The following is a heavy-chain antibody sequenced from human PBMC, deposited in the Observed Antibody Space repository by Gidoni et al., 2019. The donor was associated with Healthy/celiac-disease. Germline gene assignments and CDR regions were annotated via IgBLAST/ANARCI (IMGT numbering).Heavy chain of an antibody. CDR3: ARDHMGGYSPSYGMDV. D-gene: IGHD4-4*01. CDR2: IYYSGST. J-gene: IGHJ6*02. CDR1: GASISSGGYY. V-gene: IGHV4-31*03. Sequence: QVQLQESGPGLVKPSQTLSLPCTVSGASISSGGYYWSWIRQHPGKGLEWIGYIYYSGSTYYNPSLKSRVTISVDTSKNQFSLKLSSVTAADTAVYYCARDHMGGYSPSYGMDVWGQGTTVTVSS.